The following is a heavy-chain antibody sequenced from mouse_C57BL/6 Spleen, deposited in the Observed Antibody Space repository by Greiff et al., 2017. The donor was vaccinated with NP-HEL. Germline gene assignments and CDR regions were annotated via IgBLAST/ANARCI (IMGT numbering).Heavy chain of an antibody. J-gene: IGHJ4*01. V-gene: IGHV2-6-1*01. Sequence: VQLKESGPGLVAPSQSLSITCTVSGFSLTSYGVHWVRQPPGKGLEWLVVIWSDGSTTYNSALKSRLSISKDNSKSQVFLKMNSLQTDDTAMYYCARHGLRTYYAMDYWGQGTSVTVSS. D-gene: IGHD1-1*01. CDR2: IWSDGST. CDR1: GFSLTSYG. CDR3: ARHGLRTYYAMDY.